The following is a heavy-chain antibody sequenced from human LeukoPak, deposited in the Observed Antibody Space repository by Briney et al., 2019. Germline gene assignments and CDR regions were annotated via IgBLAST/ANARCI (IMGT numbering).Heavy chain of an antibody. CDR2: IGTAGDT. V-gene: IGHV3-13*01. Sequence: GGSLRLSCAASGFTFSSYDMHWVRQATGKGLEWVSAIGTAGDTYYPGSVKGRFTISRDNSKNTLYLQMNSLRVEDTAVYYCARVNSNNFDYWGQGTLVTVSS. D-gene: IGHD1/OR15-1a*01. J-gene: IGHJ4*02. CDR1: GFTFSSYD. CDR3: ARVNSNNFDY.